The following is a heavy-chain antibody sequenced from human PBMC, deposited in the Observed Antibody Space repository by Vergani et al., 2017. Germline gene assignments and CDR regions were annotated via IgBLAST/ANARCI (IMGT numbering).Heavy chain of an antibody. CDR2: ISWNSGSI. CDR1: GFTFDDYA. D-gene: IGHD1-1*01. V-gene: IGHV3-9*01. CDR3: AKVGRYNWNDGPYYFDY. J-gene: IGHJ4*02. Sequence: EVQLVESGGGLVKPGGSLRLSCAASGFTFDDYAMHWVRQAPGKGLEWVSGISWNSGSIGYADSVKGRFTISRDNAKNSLYLQMNSLRAEDTALYYCAKVGRYNWNDGPYYFDYWGQGTLVTVSS.